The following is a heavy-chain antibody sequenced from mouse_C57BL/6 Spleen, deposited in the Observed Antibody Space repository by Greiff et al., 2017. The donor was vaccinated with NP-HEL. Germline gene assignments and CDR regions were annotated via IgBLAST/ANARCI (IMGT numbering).Heavy chain of an antibody. CDR1: GYTFTSYG. Sequence: VKLMESGAELARPGASVKLSCKASGYTFTSYGISWVKQRTGQGLEWIGEIYPRSGNTYYNEKFKGKATLTADKSSSTAYMQLSSLTSEDSAVYFCARSGDGYDAMDYWGQGTSVTVSS. CDR3: ARSGDGYDAMDY. V-gene: IGHV1-81*01. J-gene: IGHJ4*01. CDR2: IYPRSGNT. D-gene: IGHD2-3*01.